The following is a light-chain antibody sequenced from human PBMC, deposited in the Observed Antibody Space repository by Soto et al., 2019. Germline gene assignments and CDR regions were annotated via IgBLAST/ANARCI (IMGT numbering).Light chain of an antibody. Sequence: DIQMTQSPSSLSASLGDRVTITCRASQSISSYLNWYQQKPGKAPKPLIYAASSLQSGVPSRFSASVSGTDFTLTITSLQPEDFATYYCQQSYSTPRTFGKGTKVDIK. CDR3: QQSYSTPRT. V-gene: IGKV1-39*01. CDR1: QSISSY. CDR2: AAS. J-gene: IGKJ1*01.